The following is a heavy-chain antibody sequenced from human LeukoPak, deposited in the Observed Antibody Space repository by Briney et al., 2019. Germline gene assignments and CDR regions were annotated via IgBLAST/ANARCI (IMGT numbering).Heavy chain of an antibody. CDR3: AKEPGP. J-gene: IGHJ5*02. CDR2: LSGSGGST. D-gene: IGHD1-14*01. CDR1: GFTFTSYA. V-gene: IGHV3-23*01. Sequence: GGSLRLSCAASGFTFTSYAMSWVRQAPGKGLEWDSGLSGSGGSTYYGDSVKGRFTISRDISKNTLYLQMSSLRAEDTAVYYCAKEPGPWGQGTLVTVSS.